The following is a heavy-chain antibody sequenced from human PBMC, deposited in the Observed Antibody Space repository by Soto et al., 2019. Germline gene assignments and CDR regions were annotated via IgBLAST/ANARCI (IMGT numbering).Heavy chain of an antibody. CDR1: GGTFSSYA. V-gene: IGHV1-69*01. Sequence: SVKVSCRASGGTFSSYAISWVRQAPGQGLEWMGGIIPIFGTANYAQKFQGGVTITADESTSTAYMELSSLRSEDTAVYYCARDLPDYYDSSGYSRPLNFDYWGQGTLVTVSS. J-gene: IGHJ4*02. CDR3: ARDLPDYYDSSGYSRPLNFDY. CDR2: IIPIFGTA. D-gene: IGHD3-22*01.